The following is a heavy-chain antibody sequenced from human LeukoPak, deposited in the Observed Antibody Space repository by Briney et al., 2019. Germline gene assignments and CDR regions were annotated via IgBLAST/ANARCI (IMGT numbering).Heavy chain of an antibody. CDR2: ISSSSSYI. V-gene: IGHV3-21*01. D-gene: IGHD3-16*01. CDR1: GFTFSSYS. Sequence: GGSLRLSCAASGFTFSSYSVNWVRQAPGKGLEWVSSISSSSSYIYYADSVKGRFTISRDNAKNSLYLQMNSLRAEDTAVYYCARGGRDTIHGYWGQGTLVTVSS. CDR3: ARGGRDTIHGY. J-gene: IGHJ4*02.